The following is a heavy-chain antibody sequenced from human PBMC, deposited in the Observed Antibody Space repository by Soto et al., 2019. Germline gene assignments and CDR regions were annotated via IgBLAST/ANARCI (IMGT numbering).Heavy chain of an antibody. CDR1: GFTFSSHG. CDR3: AKDSGYSSGCYFDY. D-gene: IGHD6-19*01. CDR2: ISDDGSNK. J-gene: IGHJ4*02. Sequence: GGSLIHSCAGSGFTFSSHGMHWVRQAPGKGLEWVAVISDDGSNKYYPDSVKGRFTISRDNSKNTLYLQMNSLRAEDSSVYYCAKDSGYSSGCYFDYWGQGT. V-gene: IGHV3-30*18.